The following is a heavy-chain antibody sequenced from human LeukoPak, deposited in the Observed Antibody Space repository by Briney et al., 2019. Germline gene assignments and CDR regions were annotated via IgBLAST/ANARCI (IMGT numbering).Heavy chain of an antibody. D-gene: IGHD3-10*01. CDR2: IYYSGST. J-gene: IGHJ3*02. CDR1: GGSISSSSYY. V-gene: IGHV4-39*01. CDR3: ARPVHRQLPLLWFGELTSDAFDI. Sequence: PSETLSLTCTVSGGSISSSSYYWGWIRQPPGKGLEWIGSIYYSGSTSYNPSLESRVTISVDTSKNRFSLKLSSVTAADTAVYYCARPVHRQLPLLWFGELTSDAFDIWGQGTMVTVSS.